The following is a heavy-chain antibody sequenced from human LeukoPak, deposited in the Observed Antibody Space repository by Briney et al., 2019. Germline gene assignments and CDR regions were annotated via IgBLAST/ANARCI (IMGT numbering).Heavy chain of an antibody. CDR3: ARLNPDGYARYCFDY. CDR1: GGSISSSSYY. Sequence: SETLSLTCTVSGGSISSSSYYWGWIRQPPGKGLEWIGSIYYSGSTYYNPSLKSRVTISVDTSKNQFSLKLGSVTAADTAVYYCARLNPDGYARYCFDYWGQGTLVTVSS. CDR2: IYYSGST. D-gene: IGHD5-24*01. J-gene: IGHJ4*02. V-gene: IGHV4-39*01.